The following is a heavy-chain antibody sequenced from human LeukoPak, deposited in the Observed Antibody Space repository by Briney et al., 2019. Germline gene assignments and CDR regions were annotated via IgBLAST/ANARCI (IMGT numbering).Heavy chain of an antibody. CDR2: IYPGDYET. V-gene: IGHV5-51*04. CDR3: AIPPGYCGNDCSFDH. Sequence: GESLKISCEGSGYSFSNYWIGWVRQMPGKGLECLGIIYPGDYETSYSHSLQRLVTISVAKPISTAYLQWSSLKASDTAMYYCAIPPGYCGNDCSFDHWGQGTLVTVSS. J-gene: IGHJ4*02. D-gene: IGHD2-21*02. CDR1: GYSFSNYW.